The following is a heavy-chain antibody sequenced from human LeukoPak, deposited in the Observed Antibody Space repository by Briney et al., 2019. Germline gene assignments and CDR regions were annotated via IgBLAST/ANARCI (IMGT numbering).Heavy chain of an antibody. D-gene: IGHD6-13*01. CDR2: TNHSGST. Sequence: PSETLSLTCAVYGGSFSGYYWSWIRQPPGKGLEWIGETNHSGSTNYNPSLKSRVTISVDTSKNQFSLKLSSVTAADTAVYYCARKIAAAVPFDYWGQGTLVTVSS. CDR3: ARKIAAAVPFDY. V-gene: IGHV4-34*01. J-gene: IGHJ4*02. CDR1: GGSFSGYY.